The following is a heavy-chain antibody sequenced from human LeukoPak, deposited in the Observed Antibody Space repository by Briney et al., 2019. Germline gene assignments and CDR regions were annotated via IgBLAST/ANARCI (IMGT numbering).Heavy chain of an antibody. J-gene: IGHJ4*02. D-gene: IGHD1-26*01. Sequence: GGSLRLSCAASGFTFSSNEMNWVRQAPGKGLEWVSYISSSGGTMFYADSVKGRFTISRDNAKNSLYLQMNSLRAEDTALYYCARAKGPIVGATLDYWGQGTLVTVSS. CDR2: ISSSGGTM. CDR1: GFTFSSNE. V-gene: IGHV3-48*03. CDR3: ARAKGPIVGATLDY.